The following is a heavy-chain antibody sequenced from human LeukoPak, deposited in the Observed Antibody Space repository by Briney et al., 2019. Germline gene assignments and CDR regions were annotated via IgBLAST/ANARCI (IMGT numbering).Heavy chain of an antibody. Sequence: PGGSLRLSCAASGFTFSSYGMHWVRQAPGKGLEWVAVIWYDGSNKYYADSVKGRFTISRDNSKNTLYLQMNSLRAEDTAVYYCARGYCSSTSCPYGSGSRDDAFDIWGQGTMVTVSS. D-gene: IGHD2-2*01. CDR3: ARGYCSSTSCPYGSGSRDDAFDI. V-gene: IGHV3-33*01. CDR1: GFTFSSYG. CDR2: IWYDGSNK. J-gene: IGHJ3*02.